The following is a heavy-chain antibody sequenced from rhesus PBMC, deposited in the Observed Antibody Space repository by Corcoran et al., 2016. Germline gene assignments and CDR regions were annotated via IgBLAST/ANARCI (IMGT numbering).Heavy chain of an antibody. J-gene: IGHJ4*01. Sequence: QVTLKESGPALVKPTQTLTLTCTFSGFSLSTSGMGVGWIRQPPGKSLEWLAQIYWDDDKHYSTSLKNRLTSSKDNSKNRVVLKMTNMDPVDTARYYCAGRRSSWSHFDYWGQGVLVTVSS. V-gene: IGHV2-1*01. CDR2: IYWDDDK. CDR3: AGRRSSWSHFDY. D-gene: IGHD6-13*01. CDR1: GFSLSTSGMG.